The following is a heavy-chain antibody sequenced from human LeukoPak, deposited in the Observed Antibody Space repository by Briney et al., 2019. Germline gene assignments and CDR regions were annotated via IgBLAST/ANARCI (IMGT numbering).Heavy chain of an antibody. J-gene: IGHJ5*02. D-gene: IGHD6-19*01. V-gene: IGHV1-18*01. CDR3: ARDREELQWLVLDFVHDWFDP. CDR1: GYTFTSYG. CDR2: ISAYNGNT. Sequence: ASVKVSCKASGYTFTSYGISWVRQAPGQGLEWMGWISAYNGNTNYAQKLQGRVTMTTDTSTSTAYMELRSLRSDDTAVYYCARDREELQWLVLDFVHDWFDPWGQGTLVTVSS.